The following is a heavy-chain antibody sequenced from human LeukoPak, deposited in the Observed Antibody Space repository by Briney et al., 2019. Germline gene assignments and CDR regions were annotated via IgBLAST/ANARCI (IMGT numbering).Heavy chain of an antibody. J-gene: IGHJ6*03. CDR1: GFTFSSYA. V-gene: IGHV3-23*01. CDR2: ITGSGGTT. D-gene: IGHD6-13*01. CDR3: AKVAGPIGSWDHYYCYMDV. Sequence: GGSLRLSCGASGFTFSSYAMTWVRQAPGKGLEWVSTITGSGGTTYYADSVKGRLTISRDNSKDTLYLQMNSLRVDDTAVYYCAKVAGPIGSWDHYYCYMDVWGKGTTVTVSS.